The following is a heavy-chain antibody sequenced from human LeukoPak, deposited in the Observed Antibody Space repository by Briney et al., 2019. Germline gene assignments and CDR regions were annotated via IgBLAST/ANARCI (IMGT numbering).Heavy chain of an antibody. D-gene: IGHD3-3*01. V-gene: IGHV1-69*04. J-gene: IGHJ6*02. CDR2: IIPILGIA. CDR1: GGAFSSYA. CDR3: AREDPDYDFWSGYLATYYYYYGMDV. Sequence: SVKVSCKASGGAFSSYAISWVRQAPGQGLEWMGRIIPILGIANYAQKFQGRVTITADKSTSTAYMELSSLRSEDTAVYYCAREDPDYDFWSGYLATYYYYYGMDVWGQGTTVTVSS.